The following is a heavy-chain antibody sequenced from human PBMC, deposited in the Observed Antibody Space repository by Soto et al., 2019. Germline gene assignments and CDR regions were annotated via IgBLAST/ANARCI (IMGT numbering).Heavy chain of an antibody. CDR1: GYTFTSYG. D-gene: IGHD4-17*01. CDR3: ARVSFQDDYGDLFDY. Sequence: QVQLVQSGAEVKKPGASVKVSCKASGYTFTSYGISWVRQAPGQGLEWMGWISAYNGNTNYAQKLQGRVTMTTDTSTXTAYMELRSLRSDDTAVYYCARVSFQDDYGDLFDYWGQGTLVTVSS. J-gene: IGHJ4*02. CDR2: ISAYNGNT. V-gene: IGHV1-18*01.